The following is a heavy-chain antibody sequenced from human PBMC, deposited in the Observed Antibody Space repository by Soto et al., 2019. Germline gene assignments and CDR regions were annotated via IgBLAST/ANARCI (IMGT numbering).Heavy chain of an antibody. J-gene: IGHJ6*02. Sequence: SETLSLTCTVYGGYFSGYYWSWIRQPPGKGLEWIGRINHSGSTNYNPSLKSRVTISVDRSKNQFSLKLSSVTAADTAVYYCARHGSYYHYYYGMDVWGQGTTVTVSS. CDR2: INHSGST. V-gene: IGHV4-34*01. D-gene: IGHD3-10*01. CDR1: GGYFSGYY. CDR3: ARHGSYYHYYYGMDV.